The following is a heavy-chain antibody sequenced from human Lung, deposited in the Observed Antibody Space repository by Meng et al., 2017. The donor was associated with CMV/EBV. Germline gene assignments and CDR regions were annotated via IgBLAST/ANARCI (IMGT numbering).Heavy chain of an antibody. CDR3: VRVSGDSSGSRFPHYYYGMDV. J-gene: IGHJ6*01. CDR2: INHSGST. D-gene: IGHD3-22*01. V-gene: IGHV4-34*01. CDR1: GGTFTDYY. Sequence: SETLSLTCAVYGGTFTDYYWSWIRQPPEKGLEWIGEINHSGSTNYNLSLKSRVTISVDRSKNQISLKLSSVTAADTAVYYCVRVSGDSSGSRFPHYYYGMDVWXQGHXVTVDS.